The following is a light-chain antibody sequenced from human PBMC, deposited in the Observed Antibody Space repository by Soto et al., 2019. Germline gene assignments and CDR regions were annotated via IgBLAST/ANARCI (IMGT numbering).Light chain of an antibody. J-gene: IGKJ1*01. CDR3: QQYYSTPWT. CDR1: QSVLSSSNNKNY. CDR2: WAS. V-gene: IGKV4-1*01. Sequence: DFVMTQSPDSLAVSLGERAAINCKSSQSVLSSSNNKNYLAWFQQKPGQPPKLLIYWASTRESGVPDRFSGSGSGTDFTRTISSLQAEDVAVYYCQQYYSTPWTFGQGTKVEIK.